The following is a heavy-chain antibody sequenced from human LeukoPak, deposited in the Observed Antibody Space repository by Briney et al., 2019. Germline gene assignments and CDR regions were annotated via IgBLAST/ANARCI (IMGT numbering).Heavy chain of an antibody. CDR1: GFTFSSYA. CDR2: ISYHRSNK. D-gene: IGHD1/OR15-1a*01. J-gene: IGHJ4*02. V-gene: IGHV3-30*04. CDR3: ARDKQYFDY. Sequence: PGRSLRLSCAASGFTFSSYAMHWGRQAPGKGLEWVAVISYHRSNKYYADSVKGRFTISRDNSKNTLHLQMNSLRAEDKDVYYCARDKQYFDYWGQGTLVPVSS.